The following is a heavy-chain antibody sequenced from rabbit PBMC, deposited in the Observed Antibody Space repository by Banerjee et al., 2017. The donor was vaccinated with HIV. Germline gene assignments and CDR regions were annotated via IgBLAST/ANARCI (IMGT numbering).Heavy chain of an antibody. CDR3: ARDLAGVTGWNFSL. CDR2: IYTGISGSK. J-gene: IGHJ3*01. Sequence: QEQLEESGGDLVKPEGSLTLTCTASGFSFSSSYDMCWVRQAPGKGLELIACIYTGISGSKCYARWEKGRFAIAKTSSPTVTLQMTSLTAADTDTYFCARDLAGVTGWNFSLGGQGTLVTVS. D-gene: IGHD4-1*01. V-gene: IGHV1S45*01. CDR1: GFSFSSSYD.